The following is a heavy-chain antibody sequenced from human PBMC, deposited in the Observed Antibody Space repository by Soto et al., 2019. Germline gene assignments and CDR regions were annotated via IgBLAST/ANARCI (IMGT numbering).Heavy chain of an antibody. CDR1: GGSISGSSYY. CDR3: ARHETYYDILTGYYPYWYFDL. J-gene: IGHJ2*01. D-gene: IGHD3-9*01. CDR2: IYYSGST. V-gene: IGHV4-39*01. Sequence: SETLSLTCTVSGGSISGSSYYWGWIRQPPGKGLEWIGSIYYSGSTYYNPSLKSRVTISVDTSKNQFSLKLSSVTAADTAVYYCARHETYYDILTGYYPYWYFDLWGRGTLVTVSS.